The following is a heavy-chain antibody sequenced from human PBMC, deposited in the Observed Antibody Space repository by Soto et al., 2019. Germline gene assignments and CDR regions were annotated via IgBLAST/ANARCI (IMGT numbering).Heavy chain of an antibody. CDR3: ATDWGYSYGYPYDI. D-gene: IGHD5-18*01. Sequence: EVQLVESGGGLVKPGGSLRLSCVVSGITFNNYNMNWVRQAPGKGLEWVSFISASGIYIYYADSVKGRFTISRDSAKNSVYLQMNGLRAEDTAVYYCATDWGYSYGYPYDIWGQGTLVTVSS. CDR1: GITFNNYN. J-gene: IGHJ4*02. V-gene: IGHV3-21*01. CDR2: ISASGIYI.